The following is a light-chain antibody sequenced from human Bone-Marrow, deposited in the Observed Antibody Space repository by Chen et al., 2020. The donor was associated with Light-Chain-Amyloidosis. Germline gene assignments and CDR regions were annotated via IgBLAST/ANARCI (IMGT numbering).Light chain of an antibody. Sequence: QSALTQPASVSGSPGQSITISCTGTSSDVGGYNHVSWYQPHPGKAPKLMIYEVSNRPSGISNRFSGSKSGNTASLSISGLQAEDEADYYCSSYTSSVSYVFGSGTKVTVL. J-gene: IGLJ1*01. V-gene: IGLV2-14*01. CDR2: EVS. CDR1: SSDVGGYNH. CDR3: SSYTSSVSYV.